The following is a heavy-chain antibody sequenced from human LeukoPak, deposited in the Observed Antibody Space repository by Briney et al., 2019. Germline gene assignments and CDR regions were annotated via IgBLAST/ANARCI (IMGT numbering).Heavy chain of an antibody. CDR1: GGSISSYY. J-gene: IGHJ5*02. V-gene: IGHV4-59*12. D-gene: IGHD2-2*01. CDR2: IYYSGST. Sequence: PSETLSLTCTVSGGSISSYYWSWIRQPPGKGLEWIGYIYYSGSTNYNPSLKSRVTISVDTSKNQFSLKLSSVTAADTAVYYCARGRFGYCSSTSCLNWFDPWGQGTLVTVSS. CDR3: ARGRFGYCSSTSCLNWFDP.